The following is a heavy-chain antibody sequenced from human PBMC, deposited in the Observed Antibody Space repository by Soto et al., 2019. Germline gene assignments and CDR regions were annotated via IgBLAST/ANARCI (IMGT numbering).Heavy chain of an antibody. CDR1: GFTFSSYW. D-gene: IGHD3-3*01. CDR2: IKQDGSEK. J-gene: IGHJ6*02. Sequence: EVQLVESGGGLVQPGGSLRLSCAASGFTFSSYWMSWVRQAPGKGLEWVANIKQDGSEKYYVDSVKGRFTISRDNAKNSLYLQMNSLRAEDTAVYYCARDGDYDFWSGKGLHGMDVWGQGTTVTVSS. CDR3: ARDGDYDFWSGKGLHGMDV. V-gene: IGHV3-7*01.